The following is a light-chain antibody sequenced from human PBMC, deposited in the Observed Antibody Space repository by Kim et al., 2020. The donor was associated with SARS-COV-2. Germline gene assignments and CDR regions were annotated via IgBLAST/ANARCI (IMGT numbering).Light chain of an antibody. CDR3: QVWDSSTYV. V-gene: IGLV3-9*01. CDR2: RDS. J-gene: IGLJ1*01. CDR1: NIGSKN. Sequence: SYELTQPLSVSVALGQTARITCGGNNIGSKNVHWHQQKPGQAPLLVIYRDSNRPSGIPERFSGPNSGNTATLTISRAQAGDEADYYCQVWDSSTYVFGTG.